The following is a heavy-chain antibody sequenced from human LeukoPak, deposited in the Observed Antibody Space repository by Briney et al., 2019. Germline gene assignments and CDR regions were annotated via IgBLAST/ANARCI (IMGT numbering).Heavy chain of an antibody. Sequence: HPGGSLRLSCAASGFTFSSYDTHWVRQATGKGLEWVSAIGTAGDTYYPGSVKGRFTISRENAKNSLYLQMNSLRAEDTAVYYCARAQEDSSGWPHFDYWGQGTLVTVSS. CDR3: ARAQEDSSGWPHFDY. J-gene: IGHJ4*02. CDR1: GFTFSSYD. D-gene: IGHD6-19*01. CDR2: IGTAGDT. V-gene: IGHV3-13*01.